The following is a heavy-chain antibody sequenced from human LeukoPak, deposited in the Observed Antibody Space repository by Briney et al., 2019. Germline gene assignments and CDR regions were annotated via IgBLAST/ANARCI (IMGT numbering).Heavy chain of an antibody. CDR3: ARGPGLLDY. V-gene: IGHV3-30*04. D-gene: IGHD2-21*02. Sequence: PGGSLRLSCAASGFTFSSYAMHWVRQAPGKGLEWVAVISYDGSNKYYADSVKGRFTISGDNSKNTLYLQMNSLRAEDTAAYYCARGPGLLDYWGQGTLVTVSS. CDR2: ISYDGSNK. J-gene: IGHJ4*02. CDR1: GFTFSSYA.